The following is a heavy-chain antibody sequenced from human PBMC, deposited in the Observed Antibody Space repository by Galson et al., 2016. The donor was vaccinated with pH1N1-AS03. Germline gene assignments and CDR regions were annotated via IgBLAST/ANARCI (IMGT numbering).Heavy chain of an antibody. CDR2: ITLSLGMT. Sequence: SVKVSCKASGGTFTSHAVSWMRQAPGQGLEWMGGITLSLGMTHYARDFKDRVTFTADESATTAYMELTSLRSEDTAVFYCARGGEFNYGTLDYWGQGSLVTVSS. CDR3: ARGGEFNYGTLDY. CDR1: GGTFTSHA. D-gene: IGHD1-7*01. V-gene: IGHV1-69*10. J-gene: IGHJ4*02.